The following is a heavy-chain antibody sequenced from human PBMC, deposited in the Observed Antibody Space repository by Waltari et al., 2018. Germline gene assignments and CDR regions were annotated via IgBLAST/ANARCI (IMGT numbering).Heavy chain of an antibody. J-gene: IGHJ4*02. V-gene: IGHV4-38-2*02. CDR3: ARDRGSGTSEFDY. CDR2: MYHSGNT. CDR1: GDSISSGYY. D-gene: IGHD1-26*01. Sequence: QVQLQESGPGLVKHSETLSLTCTVSGDSISSGYYWGWIRQPPGKGLEWIGSMYHSGNTYYNPSLKSRVTISVDTSKNQFSLRLNSVTAADTAVYYCARDRGSGTSEFDYWGQGALVTVPS.